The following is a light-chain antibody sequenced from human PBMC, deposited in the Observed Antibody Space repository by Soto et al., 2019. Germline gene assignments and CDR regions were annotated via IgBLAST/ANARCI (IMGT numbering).Light chain of an antibody. V-gene: IGKV3-20*01. CDR1: QRISRSY. CDR3: QQFGSSAWS. CDR2: GAS. Sequence: EMVLTQSPGTLSLSPGERATLSCRASQRISRSYLAWYQQKPGQAPRLLIQGASSRASGIPDRFSGSGSGTDFILTISGLEPEDFAVYYCQQFGSSAWSFGQGTKVEIK. J-gene: IGKJ1*01.